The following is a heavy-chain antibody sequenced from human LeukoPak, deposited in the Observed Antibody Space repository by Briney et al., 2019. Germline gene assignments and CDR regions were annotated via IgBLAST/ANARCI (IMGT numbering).Heavy chain of an antibody. V-gene: IGHV4-4*02. CDR2: INHSGST. CDR3: ARVVDTAMAPRGYADY. J-gene: IGHJ4*02. D-gene: IGHD5-18*01. Sequence: SGTLSLTCAVSGGSISSSNWWSWVRQPPGKGLEWIGEINHSGSTNYNPSLKSRVTISVDTSKNQFSLKLSSVTAADTAVYYCARVVDTAMAPRGYADYWGQGTLVTVSS. CDR1: GGSISSSNW.